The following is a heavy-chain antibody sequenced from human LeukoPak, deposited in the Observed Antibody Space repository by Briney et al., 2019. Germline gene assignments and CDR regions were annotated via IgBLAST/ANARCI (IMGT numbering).Heavy chain of an antibody. CDR3: ARDGDDNGDYVLGWFDP. CDR2: INPNSGGT. D-gene: IGHD4-17*01. J-gene: IGHJ5*02. V-gene: IGHV1-2*02. Sequence: ASVKVSCKASGYTFTSYYMHWVRQAPGQGLEWMGWINPNSGGTMYAQKFQGRVAMTRDTSINTAYMEISRLTSDDTAVYYCARDGDDNGDYVLGWFDPWGQGTLVTVSS. CDR1: GYTFTSYY.